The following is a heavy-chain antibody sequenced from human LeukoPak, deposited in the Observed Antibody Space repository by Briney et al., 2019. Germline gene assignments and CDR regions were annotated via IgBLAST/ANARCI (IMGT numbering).Heavy chain of an antibody. D-gene: IGHD3-16*01. V-gene: IGHV1-46*01. J-gene: IGHJ6*03. CDR1: GYTFTSNY. Sequence: GASVKVSCKAFGYTFTSNYMHWVRQAPGQGPEWMGVISPSGGSTTYAHKFQDRVTITADESTSTTYMELSSLKSEDTAVYYCATTGGDIYYYYMDVWGKGTTVTISS. CDR3: ATTGGDIYYYYMDV. CDR2: ISPSGGST.